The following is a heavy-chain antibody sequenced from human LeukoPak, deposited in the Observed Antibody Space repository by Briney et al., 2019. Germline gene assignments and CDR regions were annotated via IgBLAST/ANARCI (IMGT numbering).Heavy chain of an antibody. CDR3: ARGWLRSPAGMN. CDR1: GYTFTSYG. V-gene: IGHV1-18*01. D-gene: IGHD5-12*01. J-gene: IGHJ4*02. CDR2: ISAYNGNT. Sequence: ASVKVSCTASGYTFTSYGISWVRQAPGQGLEWMGWISAYNGNTNYAQKLQGRVTMTTDKSTSTAYMELSSLRSEDTAVYYCARGWLRSPAGMNWGQGTLVTVSS.